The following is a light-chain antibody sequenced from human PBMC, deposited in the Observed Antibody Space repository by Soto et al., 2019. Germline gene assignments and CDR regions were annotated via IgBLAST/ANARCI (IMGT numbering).Light chain of an antibody. CDR2: GAW. CDR1: QSVGTY. Sequence: DIQMTQSPSSLSASVGDRVTITCRASQSVGTYLNWYQQKPGKAPKLLIYGAWSLERGVPSRFSGSGFVIDFDLAIRNQQPEDFTTYSSHPDVRNAGINFAQATRLEIK. CDR3: HPDVRNAGIN. V-gene: IGKV1-39*01. J-gene: IGKJ5*01.